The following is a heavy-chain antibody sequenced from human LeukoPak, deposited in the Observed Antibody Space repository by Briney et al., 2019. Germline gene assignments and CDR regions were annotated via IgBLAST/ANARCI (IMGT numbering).Heavy chain of an antibody. J-gene: IGHJ4*02. CDR3: ARSFGSGNYFDS. V-gene: IGHV4-59*01. D-gene: IGHD3-10*01. Sequence: SETLSLTCTVSGDSISIYYWSWIRQPPGKGLEWIGYISHSGGTKYNPSLKSRVTISIDTSKNQFSLKVRSVTAADTAVYYCARSFGSGNYFDSWGQGTLVTVSS. CDR1: GDSISIYY. CDR2: ISHSGGT.